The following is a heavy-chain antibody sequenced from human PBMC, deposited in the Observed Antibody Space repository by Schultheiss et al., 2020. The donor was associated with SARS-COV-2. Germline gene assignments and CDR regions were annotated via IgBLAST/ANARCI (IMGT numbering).Heavy chain of an antibody. CDR3: ATQRICPKGVCLWGNDY. D-gene: IGHD2-8*01. CDR2: ISYDGSNK. CDR1: GFTFSSYA. Sequence: GGSLRLSCAASGFTFSSYAMHWVRQAPGKGLEWVAVISYDGSNKYYADSVKGRFTISRDNSKNTLFLQMNSLRAEDTAIYYCATQRICPKGVCLWGNDYWGQGTLVTVSS. V-gene: IGHV3-30-3*01. J-gene: IGHJ4*02.